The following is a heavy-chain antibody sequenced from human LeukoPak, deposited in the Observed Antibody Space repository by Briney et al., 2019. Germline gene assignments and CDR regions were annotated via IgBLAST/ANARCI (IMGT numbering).Heavy chain of an antibody. J-gene: IGHJ4*02. CDR2: ISSSSSTI. CDR3: ARDSDLYYYGSGKS. V-gene: IGHV3-48*01. D-gene: IGHD3-10*01. Sequence: PGGSLRLSCAASGFTFSSYSMNWIRQAPGKGPEWVSYISSSSSTIYYADSVKGRFTISRDNAKNSLYLQMNSLRAEDTAVYYCARDSDLYYYGSGKSWGQGTLVTVPS. CDR1: GFTFSSYS.